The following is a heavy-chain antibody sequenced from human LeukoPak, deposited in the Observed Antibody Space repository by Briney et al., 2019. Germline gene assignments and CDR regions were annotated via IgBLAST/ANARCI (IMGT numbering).Heavy chain of an antibody. J-gene: IGHJ4*02. CDR3: ARDKMNDFYGTTGYDY. CDR1: GFTFDDYA. V-gene: IGHV3-20*04. CDR2: INWSGDSS. Sequence: PGGSLRLSCATSGFTFDDYAMSWVRQAPGKGLEWVSGINWSGDSSGYADSAKGRFTISRDNAKHSLFLQMTRLRAEDTALYFCARDKMNDFYGTTGYDYWGQGTLVTVSS. D-gene: IGHD3/OR15-3a*01.